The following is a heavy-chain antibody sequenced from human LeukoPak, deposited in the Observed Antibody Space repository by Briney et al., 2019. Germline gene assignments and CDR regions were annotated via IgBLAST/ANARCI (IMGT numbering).Heavy chain of an antibody. J-gene: IGHJ6*03. V-gene: IGHV1-18*01. CDR1: GYTFTSCG. Sequence: ASVTVSCKASGYTFTSCGISWVRQAPAQGLEWVGWINAYNGNTNYAYNLQGRGTMTTDTSTHTAYLELRSLRSDDTAVYYCARAHYYGSGSYRDALNYMDVWGKGTTVTIS. D-gene: IGHD3-10*01. CDR2: INAYNGNT. CDR3: ARAHYYGSGSYRDALNYMDV.